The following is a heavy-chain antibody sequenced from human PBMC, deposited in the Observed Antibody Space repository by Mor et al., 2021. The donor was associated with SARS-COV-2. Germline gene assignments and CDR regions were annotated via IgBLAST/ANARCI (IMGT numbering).Heavy chain of an antibody. V-gene: IGHV3-21*01. Sequence: VKGRFTISRDNAKNSLYLQMNSLRAEDTAVYYCARDIYGGNSGVFNYWGQGTLVTVSS. J-gene: IGHJ4*02. D-gene: IGHD2-21*02. CDR3: ARDIYGGNSGVFNY.